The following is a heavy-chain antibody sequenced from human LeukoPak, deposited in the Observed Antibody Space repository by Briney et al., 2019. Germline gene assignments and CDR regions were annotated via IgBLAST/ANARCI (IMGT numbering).Heavy chain of an antibody. D-gene: IGHD3-10*01. J-gene: IGHJ3*02. CDR3: ARGGSYYASGSYFAFDI. Sequence: GGSLRLSCAASGFTFSNYDMHWVRQAPGKGLEWVAVISYDGSNKYYADSVKGRFTISRDNSKNTLYLQMNILRPQDTAVYYCARGGSYYASGSYFAFDIWGQGTMVTVSS. V-gene: IGHV3-30*03. CDR2: ISYDGSNK. CDR1: GFTFSNYD.